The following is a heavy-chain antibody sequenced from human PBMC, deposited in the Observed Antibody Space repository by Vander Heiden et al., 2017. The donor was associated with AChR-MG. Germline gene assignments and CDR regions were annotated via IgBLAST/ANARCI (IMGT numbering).Heavy chain of an antibody. Sequence: QLQLQESGPGLVKPSETLSLTCTVSGGSISSSSYYWGWIRQPPGKGLEWIGSIYYSGSTYYNPSLKSRVTISVDTSKNQFSLKLSSVTAADTAVYYCATIVATTGHWFDPWGQGTLVTVSS. J-gene: IGHJ5*02. V-gene: IGHV4-39*01. CDR1: GGSISSSSYY. CDR2: IYYSGST. CDR3: ATIVATTGHWFDP. D-gene: IGHD5-12*01.